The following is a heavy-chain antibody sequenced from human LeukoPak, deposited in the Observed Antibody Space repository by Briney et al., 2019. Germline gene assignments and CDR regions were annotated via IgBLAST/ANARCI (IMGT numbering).Heavy chain of an antibody. CDR3: AKDGSDFWGDYYFVY. J-gene: IGHJ4*02. V-gene: IGHV3-30*02. CDR2: IRYDGSNK. CDR1: GFTFSSYG. D-gene: IGHD3-3*01. Sequence: GGSLRLSCAASGFTFSSYGMHWVRQAPGKGLEWVAFIRYDGSNKYYADSVKGRFTISRDNSKNTLYLQMNSLRAEDTAVYYCAKDGSDFWGDYYFVYWGQGTLVTVSS.